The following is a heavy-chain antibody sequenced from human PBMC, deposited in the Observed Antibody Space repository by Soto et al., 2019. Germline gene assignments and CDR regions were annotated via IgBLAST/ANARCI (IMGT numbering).Heavy chain of an antibody. CDR3: ARDSEMAATQIPEY. Sequence: ASVKVSCKASGYTFTRYYMHWVRQAPGQGLEWMGIINPSGGSTSYAQKLQGRVTMTRDTSMNTVYMELSSQRSEDTAFYYCARDSEMAATQIPEYWGQGTLVTVSS. CDR2: INPSGGST. D-gene: IGHD2-15*01. V-gene: IGHV1-46*01. CDR1: GYTFTRYY. J-gene: IGHJ4*02.